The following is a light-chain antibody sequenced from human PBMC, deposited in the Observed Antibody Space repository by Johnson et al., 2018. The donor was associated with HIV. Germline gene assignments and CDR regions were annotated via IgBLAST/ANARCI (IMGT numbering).Light chain of an antibody. V-gene: IGLV1-51*02. CDR3: GTWDSSLSVSYV. J-gene: IGLJ1*01. CDR1: SSNIGNNY. CDR2: ENN. Sequence: QSVLTQPPSVSAAPGQKVTIPCSGSSSNIGNNYVSWYQHLPGTAPKLLIYENNKRPSGSPDRFSGSKSGTSATLDITGLQTGDEADDYCGTWDSSLSVSYVFGTGTKVTVL.